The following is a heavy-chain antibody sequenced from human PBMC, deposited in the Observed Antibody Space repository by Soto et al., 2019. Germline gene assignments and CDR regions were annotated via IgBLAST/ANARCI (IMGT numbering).Heavy chain of an antibody. CDR3: IIRSLVVAAATRVAY. CDR2: INSDGSST. CDR1: GFTFSSYW. Sequence: EVQLVESGGGLVQPGGSLRLSCAASGFTFSSYWMHWVRQAPGKGLVWVSRINSDGSSTNYADSVKGRFTISRDNAKTTMYLQMNSLRDEDTAVYCCIIRSLVVAAATRVAYWGQGTLVTVSS. D-gene: IGHD2-15*01. V-gene: IGHV3-74*01. J-gene: IGHJ4*02.